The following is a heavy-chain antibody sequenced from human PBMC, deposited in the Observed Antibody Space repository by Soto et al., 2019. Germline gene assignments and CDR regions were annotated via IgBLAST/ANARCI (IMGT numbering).Heavy chain of an antibody. CDR1: VFTFSSSG. Sequence: GGSLRLSCAASVFTFSSSGMHWVRQAPGKGLEWVAVIWFDGSNKYYADSVKGRFTISRDNSKNTLYLQMNSLRAEDTAVYYCARVAYSSGWSEWFDPWGQGTLVTVSS. CDR3: ARVAYSSGWSEWFDP. CDR2: IWFDGSNK. J-gene: IGHJ5*02. D-gene: IGHD6-19*01. V-gene: IGHV3-33*01.